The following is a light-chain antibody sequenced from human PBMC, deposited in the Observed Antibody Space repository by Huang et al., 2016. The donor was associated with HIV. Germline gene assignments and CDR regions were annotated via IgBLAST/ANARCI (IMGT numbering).Light chain of an antibody. Sequence: EIVLTQSPATLSLSPGERATLTCRASQSVSSYLAWFQQKRGQAPRLLIYDAFNRAPGIPDSVSGRGSGTDVTLTISKLEPEDFAVYYGQQRNNWPRTFGQGTKVEI. J-gene: IGKJ1*01. CDR2: DAF. V-gene: IGKV3-11*01. CDR1: QSVSSY. CDR3: QQRNNWPRT.